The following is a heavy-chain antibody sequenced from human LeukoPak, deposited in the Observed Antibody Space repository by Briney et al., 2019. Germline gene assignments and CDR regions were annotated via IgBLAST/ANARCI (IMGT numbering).Heavy chain of an antibody. D-gene: IGHD1-14*01. V-gene: IGHV4-59*01. CDR1: GGCISSYY. Sequence: PSETLSLTCTVSGGCISSYYWSWIRQPPGKGPEWIGYIYYSGSTNYNPSLKSRVTTSVDTSKNRFSLKLSSVTAADTAVYYCATSINRVHAFDIWGQGTMVTVSS. J-gene: IGHJ3*02. CDR2: IYYSGST. CDR3: ATSINRVHAFDI.